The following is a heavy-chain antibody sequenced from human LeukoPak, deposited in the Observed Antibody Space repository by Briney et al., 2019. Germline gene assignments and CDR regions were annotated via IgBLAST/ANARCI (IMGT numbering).Heavy chain of an antibody. V-gene: IGHV4-59*08. CDR1: GGSISSYY. Sequence: PSETLSLTCTVSGGSISSYYWSWIRQPPGKGLEWIGYIYYSGSTYYNPSLKSRVTISVDTSKNQFSLKLSSVTAADTAVYYCARGIPGFGTIAYYFDYWGQGTLVTVSS. CDR3: ARGIPGFGTIAYYFDY. CDR2: IYYSGST. J-gene: IGHJ4*02. D-gene: IGHD3/OR15-3a*01.